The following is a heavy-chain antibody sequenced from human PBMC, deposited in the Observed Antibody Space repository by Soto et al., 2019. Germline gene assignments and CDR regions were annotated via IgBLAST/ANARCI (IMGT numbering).Heavy chain of an antibody. Sequence: EVQLLESGGGLVQPGGSLRLSCAASGFTFSNYAMNWVRQAPGKGLEWVSVISGSGDSTYYADSVKGRFTISRDSSKNTLYLQMNSLRAEDTGVYYCARRSSSWYFDYWGQGTLVTVSS. CDR3: ARRSSSWYFDY. V-gene: IGHV3-23*01. J-gene: IGHJ4*02. CDR2: ISGSGDST. D-gene: IGHD6-13*01. CDR1: GFTFSNYA.